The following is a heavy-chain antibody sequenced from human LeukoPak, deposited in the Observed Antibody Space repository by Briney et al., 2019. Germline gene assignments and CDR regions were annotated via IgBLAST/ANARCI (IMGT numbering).Heavy chain of an antibody. D-gene: IGHD2-8*01. CDR3: LRDAGWCKADY. CDR2: IKQAGSEK. V-gene: IGHV3-7*01. CDR1: GFTFSNYW. Sequence: QPGGSLRLSCAASGFTFSNYWMNWVRQAPGKGLEWVANIKQAGSEKYYVDSVKGRFTISRDNAKNSLYLQMHSLSVEDTAVYFCLRDAGWCKADYWGQGTLVSVSS. J-gene: IGHJ4*02.